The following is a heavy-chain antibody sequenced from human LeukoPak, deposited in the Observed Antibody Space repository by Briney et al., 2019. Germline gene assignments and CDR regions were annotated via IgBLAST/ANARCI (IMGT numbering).Heavy chain of an antibody. CDR3: ARLRGYCSSTSCFRPFDP. CDR2: IYPGDSDT. D-gene: IGHD2-2*01. V-gene: IGHV5-51*01. J-gene: IGHJ5*02. CDR1: GYSFTNYW. Sequence: GESLKISCKGPGYSFTNYWIGWVRQLPGKSLEWMGIIYPGDSDTRYSPSFQGQVTISADKSISTAYLQWSSLKASDTAMYYCARLRGYCSSTSCFRPFDPWGQGTLVTVSS.